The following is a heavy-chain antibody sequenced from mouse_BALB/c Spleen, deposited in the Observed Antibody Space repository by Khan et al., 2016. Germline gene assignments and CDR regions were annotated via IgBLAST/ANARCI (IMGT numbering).Heavy chain of an antibody. J-gene: IGHJ2*01. V-gene: IGHV1-80*01. CDR3: ARSGYCYDY. D-gene: IGHD2-12*01. Sequence: QVQLQQSGAELVRPGSSVKISCKASGYAFSIYWMNWVKQRPGQGLEWIGQIYPGDGDTDYNGKFKDKATLTADKSSSTAYMQLSSLTSEDSAFYFCARSGYCYDYWGQGTTLTVSS. CDR2: IYPGDGDT. CDR1: GYAFSIYW.